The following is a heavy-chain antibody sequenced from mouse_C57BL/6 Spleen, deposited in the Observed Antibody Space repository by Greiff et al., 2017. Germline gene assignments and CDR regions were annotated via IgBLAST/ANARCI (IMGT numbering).Heavy chain of an antibody. D-gene: IGHD3-3*01. V-gene: IGHV5-6*01. Sequence: EVKLVESGGDLVKPGGSLKLSCAASGFTFSSYGMSWVRQTPDKRLEWVATISSGGSYTYYPDSVKGRFTISRDNAKNTLYLQMSSLKSEDTAMCYCARKKGTPYYFDYRGQGTTLTVSS. CDR3: ARKKGTPYYFDY. CDR2: ISSGGSYT. CDR1: GFTFSSYG. J-gene: IGHJ2*01.